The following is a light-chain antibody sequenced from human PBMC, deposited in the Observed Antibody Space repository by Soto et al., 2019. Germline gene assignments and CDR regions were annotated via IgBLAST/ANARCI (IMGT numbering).Light chain of an antibody. J-gene: IGLJ1*01. V-gene: IGLV2-14*01. CDR3: SSFTTSYFYV. CDR2: GVT. Sequence: QSVLTQPASVSGSPGQSITISCTGSGSDIGAYNYVSWYQQHPGRAPKLLIHGVTRRPSGVSSRFSASKSAYTASLTISGLQAEDEANYFCSSFTTSYFYVFGPGTKVPS. CDR1: GSDIGAYNY.